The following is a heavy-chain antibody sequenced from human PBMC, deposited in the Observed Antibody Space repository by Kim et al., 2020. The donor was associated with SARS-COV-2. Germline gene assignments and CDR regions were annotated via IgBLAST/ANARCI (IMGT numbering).Heavy chain of an antibody. V-gene: IGHV3-21*01. CDR3: ASLVSGSLRYFDLTNWFDP. D-gene: IGHD3-9*01. Sequence: GGSLRLSCAASGFTFSSYSMNWVRQAPGKGLEWVSSISSSSSYIYYADSVKGRFTISRDNAKNSLYLQMNSLRAEDTAVYYCASLVSGSLRYFDLTNWFDPWGQGTLVTVSS. J-gene: IGHJ5*02. CDR2: ISSSSSYI. CDR1: GFTFSSYS.